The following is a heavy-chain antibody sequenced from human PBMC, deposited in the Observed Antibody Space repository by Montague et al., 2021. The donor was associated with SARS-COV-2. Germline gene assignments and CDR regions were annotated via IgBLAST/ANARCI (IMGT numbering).Heavy chain of an antibody. CDR2: IWYDGSNK. CDR1: GFTFSSYG. D-gene: IGHD6-13*01. J-gene: IGHJ4*02. V-gene: IGHV3-33*01. Sequence: PRLSCAASGFTFSSYGMHWVRQAPGKGLEWVAVIWYDGSNKYYADSVKGRFTISRDNSKNTLYLQMNSLRAEDTAAYYCARDRVRAAAGTRYYFDYWGQGTLVTVSS. CDR3: ARDRVRAAAGTRYYFDY.